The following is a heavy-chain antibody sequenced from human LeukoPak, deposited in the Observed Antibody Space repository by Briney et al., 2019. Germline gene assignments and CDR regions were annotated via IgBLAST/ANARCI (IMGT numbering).Heavy chain of an antibody. Sequence: SQTLSLTCTVSGGSISSGDYYWSWIRQPPGKGLEWIGYIYYSGSTYYNPSLKSRVTISVDTSKNQFSLKLSFVTAADTAVYYCARGGAISGTGDYWGQGTLVTVSS. V-gene: IGHV4-30-4*01. CDR2: IYYSGST. CDR3: ARGGAISGTGDY. J-gene: IGHJ4*02. D-gene: IGHD6-13*01. CDR1: GGSISSGDYY.